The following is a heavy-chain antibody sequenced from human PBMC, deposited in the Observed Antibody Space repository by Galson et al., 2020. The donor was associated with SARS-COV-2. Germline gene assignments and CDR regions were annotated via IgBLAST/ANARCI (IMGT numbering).Heavy chain of an antibody. J-gene: IGHJ3*02. CDR3: ATTTQAGIAVAGTLLSAFDI. Sequence: ASVKVSCKASGYTFTSYGISWVRQAPGQGLEWMGWIRAYNGNTNYAQKLQGRVTMTTDTSTSTAYMELRSLRSDDTAVYYCATTTQAGIAVAGTLLSAFDIWGQGTMVTVSS. V-gene: IGHV1-18*04. D-gene: IGHD6-19*01. CDR2: IRAYNGNT. CDR1: GYTFTSYG.